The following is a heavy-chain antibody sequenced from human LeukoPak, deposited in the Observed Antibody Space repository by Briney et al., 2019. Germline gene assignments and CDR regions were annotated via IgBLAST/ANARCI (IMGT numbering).Heavy chain of an antibody. V-gene: IGHV1-46*01. Sequence: ASVKVSCKASGYTFTNYYIHWVRQAPGQGLEWMGIFNPTSDITSHAQKFQGRVTMTRDMSTSTVYMELRSLRSDDTAVYYCARVLGRGDYDFDYWGQGTLVTVSS. J-gene: IGHJ4*02. CDR3: ARVLGRGDYDFDY. D-gene: IGHD4-17*01. CDR2: FNPTSDIT. CDR1: GYTFTNYY.